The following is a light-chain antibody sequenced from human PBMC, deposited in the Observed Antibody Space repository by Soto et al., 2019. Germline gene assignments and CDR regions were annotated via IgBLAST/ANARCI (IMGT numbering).Light chain of an antibody. J-gene: IGLJ1*01. CDR2: SNN. CDR3: AAWDDSLNGYV. V-gene: IGLV1-44*01. CDR1: SSNIGSNT. Sequence: QSVLTQPPSASGTPGQRVTISCSGSSSNIGSNTVNWYQQLPGTAPKLLIYSNNHRPSGVPDRFSGSKSGTSASLAISGLQSEDEADYYCAAWDDSLNGYVFGTGTNVTVL.